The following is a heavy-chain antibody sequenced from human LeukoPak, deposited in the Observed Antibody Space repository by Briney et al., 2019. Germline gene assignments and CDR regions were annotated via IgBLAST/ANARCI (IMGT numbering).Heavy chain of an antibody. V-gene: IGHV3-30*02. D-gene: IGHD3-22*01. CDR2: IRYDGSNR. CDR3: AKDRATMIGVIRTAPRGTFDY. CDR1: GFSFDDYG. Sequence: GGSLRLSCATSGFSFDDYGMHWVRQAPGKGLEWVAFIRYDGSNRHYADSVKGRFTISRDNSKNTLYLQMNSLRAEDTAVYYCAKDRATMIGVIRTAPRGTFDYWGQGTLVTVSS. J-gene: IGHJ4*02.